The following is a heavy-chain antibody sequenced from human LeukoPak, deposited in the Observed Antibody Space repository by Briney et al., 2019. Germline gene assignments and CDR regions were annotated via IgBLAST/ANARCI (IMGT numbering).Heavy chain of an antibody. V-gene: IGHV3-13*01. Sequence: GGSLRLSCAASGFTFSSYDMHWVRHATGKGLEWVSAIGVAANTFYSGSVKGRFTISRENAKNSLYLLMTSLRAEDTAVYYCARQSTPHGNFDYWGQGILVTVSS. D-gene: IGHD1-1*01. CDR2: IGVAANT. J-gene: IGHJ4*02. CDR3: ARQSTPHGNFDY. CDR1: GFTFSSYD.